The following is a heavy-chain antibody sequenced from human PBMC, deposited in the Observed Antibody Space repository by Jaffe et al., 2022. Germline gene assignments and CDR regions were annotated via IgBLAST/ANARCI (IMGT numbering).Heavy chain of an antibody. J-gene: IGHJ3*02. D-gene: IGHD3-9*01. CDR1: AFTFSSYW. Sequence: EVQLVESGGGLVQPGGSLRLSCAASAFTFSSYWMHWVRQAPGQGLVWVSRISTDGSSTTYADSVKGRFSISRDNARNTVYLQMNSLRVDDTATYYCVRGTYYDILNRAFDIWGQGTMVTVAS. V-gene: IGHV3-74*01. CDR2: ISTDGSST. CDR3: VRGTYYDILNRAFDI.